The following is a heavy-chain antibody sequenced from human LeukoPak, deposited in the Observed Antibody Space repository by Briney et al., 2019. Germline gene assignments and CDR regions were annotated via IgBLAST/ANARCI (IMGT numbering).Heavy chain of an antibody. CDR2: ISGRGDST. J-gene: IGHJ4*02. V-gene: IGHV3-23*01. Sequence: GGSLRLSCAASGFTFSSYAMSWVRQAPGKGLEWVSSISGRGDSTYYADSVKGRFTLSRDNSKNTLYLQMNSLRADDTAVYYCAKDGGNIVVVVAAMHYWGQGTLVTVSS. D-gene: IGHD2-15*01. CDR3: AKDGGNIVVVVAAMHY. CDR1: GFTFSSYA.